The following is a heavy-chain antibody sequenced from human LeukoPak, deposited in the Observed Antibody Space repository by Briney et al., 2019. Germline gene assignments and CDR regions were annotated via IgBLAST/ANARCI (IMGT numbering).Heavy chain of an antibody. CDR1: GFTSSSYG. J-gene: IGHJ4*02. CDR2: ISYDGSNK. CDR3: AKGGDSSSWYFGYFDY. Sequence: PGGSLRLSCAASGFTSSSYGMHWVRQAPGKGLEWVAVISYDGSNKYYADSVKGRFTISRDNSKNTLYLQMNSLRAEDTAVYYCAKGGDSSSWYFGYFDYWGQGTLVTVSS. D-gene: IGHD6-13*01. V-gene: IGHV3-30*18.